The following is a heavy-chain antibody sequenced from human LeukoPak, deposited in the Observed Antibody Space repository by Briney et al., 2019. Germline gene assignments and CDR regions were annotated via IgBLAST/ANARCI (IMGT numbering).Heavy chain of an antibody. CDR3: ARGRSYYDSSGYYYSFDY. Sequence: GASVKVSCKASGYTFTGYYMHWVRQAPGQGLEWMGWINPNSGGTNYAQKFQGRVTMTRDTSISTAYMELSRLRSDDTAVYYCARGRSYYDSSGYYYSFDYWGQGTLVTVSS. V-gene: IGHV1-2*02. CDR1: GYTFTGYY. CDR2: INPNSGGT. D-gene: IGHD3-22*01. J-gene: IGHJ4*02.